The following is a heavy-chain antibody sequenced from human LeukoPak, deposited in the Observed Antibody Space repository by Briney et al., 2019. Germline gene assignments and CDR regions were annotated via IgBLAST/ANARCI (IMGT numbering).Heavy chain of an antibody. D-gene: IGHD3-22*01. J-gene: IGHJ5*02. CDR1: GDSVSSNSAA. CDR2: TYYRSKWYN. V-gene: IGHV6-1*01. CDR3: ARTYYDSSGYTSTGFDP. Sequence: SQTLSLTCAISGDSVSSNSAAWNWIRQSPSRGLEWLGRTYYRSKWYNDNAVSVKSRITINPDTSKDQFSLQLNSVTPEDTAVYYCARTYYDSSGYTSTGFDPWGQGTLVTVSS.